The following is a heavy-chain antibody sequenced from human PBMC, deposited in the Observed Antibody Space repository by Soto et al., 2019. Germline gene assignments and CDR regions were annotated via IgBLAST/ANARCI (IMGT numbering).Heavy chain of an antibody. CDR1: EFSFSNYG. J-gene: IGHJ5*02. V-gene: IGHV3-21*01. Sequence: EVQLVESGGGLVKPGGSLRLSCAVSEFSFSNYGMNWVRQAPGKGLEWVSSISSSSSYISYAHSVKGRLTISRDNAKNPVYLQMNSLRAEDTAVYYCARSDCTSTSCYVVWFDPWGQGTLVTVSP. CDR3: ARSDCTSTSCYVVWFDP. CDR2: ISSSSSYI. D-gene: IGHD2-2*01.